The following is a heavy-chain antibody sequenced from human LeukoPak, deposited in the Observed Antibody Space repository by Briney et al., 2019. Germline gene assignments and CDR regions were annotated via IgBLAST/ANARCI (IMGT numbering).Heavy chain of an antibody. V-gene: IGHV4-34*01. CDR2: INHSGST. D-gene: IGHD5-24*01. J-gene: IGHJ4*02. Sequence: SETLSLTCAVCGGSFSGYYWSWIRQPPGKGLEWIGEINHSGSTNYNPSLKSRVTISVDTSKNQFSLKLSSVTVADTAVYYCARTERGYFDYWGQGTLVTVSS. CDR1: GGSFSGYY. CDR3: ARTERGYFDY.